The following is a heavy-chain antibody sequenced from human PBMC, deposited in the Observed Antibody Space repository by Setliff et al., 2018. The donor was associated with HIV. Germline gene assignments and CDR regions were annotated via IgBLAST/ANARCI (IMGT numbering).Heavy chain of an antibody. D-gene: IGHD3-22*01. CDR2: INPKSDGT. V-gene: IGHV1-2*04. Sequence: ASVKVSCKASGYSFTDYYIHWVRQAPGQGLEWMGWINPKSDGTNYAQKFQGWITMTRDTSISTAYMELSRLRSDDTAVYYCARGMDYYDTSGYYQYYFDYWGQGTQVTVPQ. CDR1: GYSFTDYY. J-gene: IGHJ4*02. CDR3: ARGMDYYDTSGYYQYYFDY.